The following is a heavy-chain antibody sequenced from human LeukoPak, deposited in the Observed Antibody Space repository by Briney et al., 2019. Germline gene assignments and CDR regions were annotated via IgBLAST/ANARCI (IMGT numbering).Heavy chain of an antibody. CDR2: INSDGSST. Sequence: PGGSLRLSCAASGFTFSSYAMSWVRQAPGKGLVWVSRINSDGSSTSYADSVKGRFTISRDNAKNTLYLQMNSLRAEDTAVYYCASQYSGSYYRRFDYWGQGTLVTVSS. CDR3: ASQYSGSYYRRFDY. D-gene: IGHD1-26*01. V-gene: IGHV3-74*01. J-gene: IGHJ4*02. CDR1: GFTFSSYA.